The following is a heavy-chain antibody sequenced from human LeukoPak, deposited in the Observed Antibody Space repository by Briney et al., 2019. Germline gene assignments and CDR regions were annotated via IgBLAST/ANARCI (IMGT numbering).Heavy chain of an antibody. CDR3: AVTMVRGVMNY. V-gene: IGHV4-39*01. CDR2: IYYSGST. J-gene: IGHJ4*02. CDR1: GGSISSSSYY. Sequence: SETLSLACTVSGGSISSSSYYWGWIRQPPGKGLEWIGSIYYSGSTYYNPSLKSRVTISVDTSKNQFSLKLSSVTAADTAVYYCAVTMVRGVMNYWGQGTLVTVSS. D-gene: IGHD3-10*01.